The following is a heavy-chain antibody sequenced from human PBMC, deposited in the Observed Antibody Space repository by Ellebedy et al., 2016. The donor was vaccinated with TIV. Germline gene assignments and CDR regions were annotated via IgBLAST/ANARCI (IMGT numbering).Heavy chain of an antibody. Sequence: PSETLSLTCAVFGGSLSGYYWSWIRQSPGKGLEWIGENSHSGGTNYNPSLKSRVTVSLDTSKNQFPLTLTSVTAADTAVYYFVRGGNSGSDYGDPFDIWGQGTMVTVSS. CDR1: GGSLSGYY. CDR2: NSHSGGT. CDR3: VRGGNSGSDYGDPFDI. V-gene: IGHV4-34*01. J-gene: IGHJ3*02. D-gene: IGHD5-12*01.